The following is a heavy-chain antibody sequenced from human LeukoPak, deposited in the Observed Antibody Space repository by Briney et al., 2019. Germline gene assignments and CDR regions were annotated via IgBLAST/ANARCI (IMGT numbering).Heavy chain of an antibody. V-gene: IGHV1-18*01. CDR2: ISAYNGNT. Sequence: ASVKVSCKASGYTFTSYGISWVRQAPGQGLEWMGWISAYNGNTNYAQKLQGRVTMTTDTSTSTAYMELRSLRSDDTAVYYCARRTYGDYVSGVDDYWGQGTLVTVSS. CDR1: GYTFTSYG. D-gene: IGHD4-17*01. CDR3: ARRTYGDYVSGVDDY. J-gene: IGHJ4*02.